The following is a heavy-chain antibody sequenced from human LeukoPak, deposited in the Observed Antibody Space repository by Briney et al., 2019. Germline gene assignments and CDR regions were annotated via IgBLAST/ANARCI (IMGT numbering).Heavy chain of an antibody. Sequence: GGSLRLSCAASGFTFSNYVISWVRQAPGKGLQWVSTISVSGGGTNYADPVKGRFTISRDDSKSTLYLQMNSLRAEDTAVYYCAKEDYYYFDYWGQGTLVTVSS. V-gene: IGHV3-23*01. CDR3: AKEDYYYFDY. D-gene: IGHD2/OR15-2a*01. J-gene: IGHJ4*02. CDR2: ISVSGGGT. CDR1: GFTFSNYV.